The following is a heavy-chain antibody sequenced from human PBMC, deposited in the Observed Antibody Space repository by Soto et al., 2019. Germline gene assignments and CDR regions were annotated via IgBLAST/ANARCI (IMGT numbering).Heavy chain of an antibody. Sequence: SETLSLTCTVSGGSISSYYWSWIRQPPGKGLEWIGYIYYSGSTNYNPSLKSRVTISVDTSKNQFSLKLSSVTAADTAVYYCARERLVCSSTSCFYPPYYYYGMDVWGQGTTVIVSS. V-gene: IGHV4-59*12. D-gene: IGHD2-2*01. J-gene: IGHJ6*02. CDR2: IYYSGST. CDR1: GGSISSYY. CDR3: ARERLVCSSTSCFYPPYYYYGMDV.